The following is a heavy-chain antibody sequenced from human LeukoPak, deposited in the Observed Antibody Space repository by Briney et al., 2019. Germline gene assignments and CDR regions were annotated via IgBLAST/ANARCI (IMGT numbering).Heavy chain of an antibody. D-gene: IGHD3-22*01. CDR3: ARGGRYYDSSGYLKSGLDY. CDR2: INNIRST. V-gene: IGHV4-34*01. J-gene: IGHJ4*02. Sequence: SETLSLTCAVYGGSFSDYYWSWIRRPQGKGLEWIGEINNIRSTNYNPSLKSRVTISVDTSKNQFSLKLSSVTAADTAVYYCARGGRYYDSSGYLKSGLDYWGQGTLVTVSS. CDR1: GGSFSDYY.